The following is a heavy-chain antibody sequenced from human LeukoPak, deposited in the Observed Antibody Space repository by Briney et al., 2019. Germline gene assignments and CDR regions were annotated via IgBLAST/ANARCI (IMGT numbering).Heavy chain of an antibody. D-gene: IGHD6-19*01. J-gene: IGHJ5*02. Sequence: SETLSLTCTVSGGSISSYYWSWIRQPPGKGLEWIGYIYYSGSTNYNPSLKSRVIISVDTSKNQFSLKLSSVTAADTAVYCCARENTYSSGYNWFDPWGQGTLVTVSS. CDR2: IYYSGST. CDR3: ARENTYSSGYNWFDP. V-gene: IGHV4-59*01. CDR1: GGSISSYY.